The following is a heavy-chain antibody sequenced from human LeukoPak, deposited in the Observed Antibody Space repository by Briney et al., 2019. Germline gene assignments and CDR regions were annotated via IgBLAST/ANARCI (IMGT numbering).Heavy chain of an antibody. CDR2: ISGSRRST. CDR3: AKGDDYVDY. Sequence: GGSLRPSCAASGFTFSSYAMSWVRQAPGKWLEWVSAISGSRRSTYYADSVKGRLPIPRDNSKNTLYLQMNSLRAEDTAIYYCAKGDDYVDYWGQGTLVTVSS. CDR1: GFTFSSYA. J-gene: IGHJ4*02. V-gene: IGHV3-23*01.